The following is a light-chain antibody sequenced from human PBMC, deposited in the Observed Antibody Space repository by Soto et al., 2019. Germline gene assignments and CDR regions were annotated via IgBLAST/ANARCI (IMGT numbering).Light chain of an antibody. CDR3: QSYDSSLSGSWV. CDR1: SSNIGAGYD. J-gene: IGLJ3*02. V-gene: IGLV1-40*01. CDR2: GNS. Sequence: QSVLTQPPSVSGAPGQRVTISCTGSSSNIGAGYDVHWYQQLPGTATKLLIYGNSNRPSGVPDRFSGSKSGTSASLAITGLLGEGEADYYCQSYDSSLSGSWVFGGGTKLTVL.